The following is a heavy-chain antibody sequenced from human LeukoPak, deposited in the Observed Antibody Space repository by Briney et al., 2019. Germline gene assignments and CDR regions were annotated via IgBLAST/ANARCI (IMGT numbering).Heavy chain of an antibody. CDR2: IYYGGSP. V-gene: IGHV4-39*01. D-gene: IGHD2-21*01. CDR1: GGSISTTSNS. J-gene: IGHJ5*02. Sequence: PSETLSLTCNVSGGSISTTSNSWGWAWIRQRPGKGLEWIGSIYYGGSPYYTSSLKSRVTISVDSSKNQFSLTLASLTAADTAFYYCARRPIAGSKGFYFDPWGQGTLVTVSS. CDR3: ARRPIAGSKGFYFDP.